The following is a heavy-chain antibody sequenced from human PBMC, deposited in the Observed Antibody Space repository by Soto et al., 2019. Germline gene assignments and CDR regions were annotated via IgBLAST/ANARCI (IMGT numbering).Heavy chain of an antibody. Sequence: SETLSLTCAVYGGSFSGYYWSWIRQPPGMGLEWIGEIDHSGSTKYNPSLKSRVIISVDTSKKQFSLKVSSVTVADTAVYYCARGQKKSSSSRILPTETTWFDPWGQGTLVTVSS. V-gene: IGHV4-34*01. CDR1: GGSFSGYY. CDR3: ARGQKKSSSSRILPTETTWFDP. J-gene: IGHJ5*02. D-gene: IGHD6-6*01. CDR2: IDHSGST.